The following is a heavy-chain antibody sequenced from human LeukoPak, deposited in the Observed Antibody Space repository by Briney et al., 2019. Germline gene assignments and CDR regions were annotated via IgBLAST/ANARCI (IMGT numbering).Heavy chain of an antibody. CDR1: GGSISTYY. CDR3: ARNPGLYSSGWLHLWGYYMDV. V-gene: IGHV4-59*12. CDR2: IYYSGYT. D-gene: IGHD6-19*01. J-gene: IGHJ6*03. Sequence: PSETLSLTCTVSGGSISTYYWSWFRQPPGKGLEWIGYIYYSGYTNYIPSLKSRVTISLDTSKNQFSLQLNSVTPEDTAVYYCARNPGLYSSGWLHLWGYYMDVWGKGTTVTVSS.